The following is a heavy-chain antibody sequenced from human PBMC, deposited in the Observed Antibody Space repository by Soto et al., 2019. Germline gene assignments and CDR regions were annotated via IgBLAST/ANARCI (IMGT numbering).Heavy chain of an antibody. V-gene: IGHV1-69*01. CDR2: IIPNFDTP. J-gene: IGHJ6*02. CDR1: GGSFNNYA. Sequence: QVHLVQSGAEVKKPGSSVKVSCKTSGGSFNNYAVSWVRQAPGQGLEWMGGIIPNFDTPNYAQKFQYRVTNIADESTSTVYMELRSLRSNDTAVYYCAVAMVREILIFESSGMHVWGQGTTVIVSS. D-gene: IGHD3-10*01. CDR3: AVAMVREILIFESSGMHV.